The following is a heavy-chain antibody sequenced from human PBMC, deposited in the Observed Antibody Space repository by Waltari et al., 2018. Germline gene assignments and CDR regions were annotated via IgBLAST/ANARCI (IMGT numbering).Heavy chain of an antibody. CDR3: AKGPSIAALLGWFDP. D-gene: IGHD6-6*01. Sequence: EVQLLESGGGLVQPGGSLRLSCAASGFTFSSYAMSWVRPAPGKGLEGVSAISGSGGSTYYADSVKGRFTISRDNSKNTLYLQMNSLRAEDTAVYYCAKGPSIAALLGWFDPWGQGTLVTVSS. J-gene: IGHJ5*02. CDR1: GFTFSSYA. CDR2: ISGSGGST. V-gene: IGHV3-23*01.